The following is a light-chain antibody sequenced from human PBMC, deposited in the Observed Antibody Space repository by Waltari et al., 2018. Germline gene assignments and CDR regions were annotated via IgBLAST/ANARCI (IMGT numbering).Light chain of an antibody. CDR3: QQYYSVSLYS. Sequence: DIVMTQSPDSLAVSLGERATINCKSSQNLLYSSNNKNYLAWYQQKPGQPPKLLMYWASTRESGGPGRFSGRWSGTDFTLTSSSLQAEDVAVYYCQQYYSVSLYSLGQGTKLEIK. J-gene: IGKJ2*03. CDR1: QNLLYSSNNKNY. V-gene: IGKV4-1*01. CDR2: WAS.